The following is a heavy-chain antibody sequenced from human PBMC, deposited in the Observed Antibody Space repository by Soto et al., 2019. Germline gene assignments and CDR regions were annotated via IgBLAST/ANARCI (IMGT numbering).Heavy chain of an antibody. J-gene: IGHJ6*02. CDR3: ARWGQYYDFWSGYYTGLVGHYYGMDV. V-gene: IGHV1-2*02. CDR1: GYTFTGYY. CDR2: INPNSGGT. Sequence: ASVKVSCKASGYTFTGYYMHWVRQAPGQGLEWMGWINPNSGGTNYAQKFQGRVTMTRDTSISTAYMELSRLRSDDTAVYYCARWGQYYDFWSGYYTGLVGHYYGMDVWGQGTTVTVSS. D-gene: IGHD3-3*01.